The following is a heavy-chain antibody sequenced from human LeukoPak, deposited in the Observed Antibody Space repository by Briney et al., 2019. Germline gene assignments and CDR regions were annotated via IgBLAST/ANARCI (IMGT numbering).Heavy chain of an antibody. J-gene: IGHJ3*02. CDR3: ARDSSGPLGI. Sequence: GGSLRLSCAASGFTFSSKYMSWVRQAPGKGLEWVSVIYSGGSTYYADSVKGRFTISRDNSKNTLYLQMNSLRAEDTAVYYCARDSSGPLGIWGQGTMVTVSS. CDR1: GFTFSSKY. V-gene: IGHV3-66*01. CDR2: IYSGGST. D-gene: IGHD3-22*01.